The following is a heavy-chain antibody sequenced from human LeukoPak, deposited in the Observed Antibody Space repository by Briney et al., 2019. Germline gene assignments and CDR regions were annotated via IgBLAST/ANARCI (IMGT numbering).Heavy chain of an antibody. J-gene: IGHJ4*02. CDR1: GFTFSSYS. CDR2: ISSSSSYI. CDR3: AREAGTLTDY. Sequence: GGSLRLSCAASGFTFSSYSMNWVRQVPGKGLEWVSSISSSSSYIYYADSVKGRFTISRDNAKNSLYLQMNSLRAEDTAVYYCAREAGTLTDYWGQGTLVTVSS. V-gene: IGHV3-21*01.